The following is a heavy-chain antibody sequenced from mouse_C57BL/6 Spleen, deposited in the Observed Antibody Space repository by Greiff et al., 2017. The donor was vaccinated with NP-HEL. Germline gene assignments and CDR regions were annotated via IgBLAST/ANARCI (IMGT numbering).Heavy chain of an antibody. CDR3: ARERLRDAWFAY. CDR1: GYTFTSYW. CDR2: IHPNSGST. Sequence: VQLQQPGAELVKPGASVKLSCKASGYTFTSYWMHWVKQRPGQGLEWIGMIHPNSGSTNYNEKFKSKATLTVDKSSSTAYMQLSSLTSEDTAVYYCARERLRDAWFAYWGQGTLVTVSA. J-gene: IGHJ3*01. V-gene: IGHV1-64*01. D-gene: IGHD2-4*01.